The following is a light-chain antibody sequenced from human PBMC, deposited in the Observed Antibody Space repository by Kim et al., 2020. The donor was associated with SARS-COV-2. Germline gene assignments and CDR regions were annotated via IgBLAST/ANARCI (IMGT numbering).Light chain of an antibody. CDR1: QSISSY. J-gene: IGKJ5*01. CDR3: QQSYSAPIT. Sequence: ASVGDRVTITCRASQSISSYLNWYQQKPGKAPKLLIYAASSLQSGVPSRFSGSGSGTDFTLTISSLQPEDFATYYCQQSYSAPITFGQGTRLEIK. CDR2: AAS. V-gene: IGKV1-39*01.